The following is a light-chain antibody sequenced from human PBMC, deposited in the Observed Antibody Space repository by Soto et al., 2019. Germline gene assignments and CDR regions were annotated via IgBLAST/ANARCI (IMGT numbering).Light chain of an antibody. CDR3: GTWDSSLSGCV. CDR1: TSNIGNNY. Sequence: QSALTQPPSVSAAPGQKVTISCSGSTSNIGNNYVSWYQQLPGTAPKLLIYENNKRPSGIPDRFSGSKSGTSATLGITGLQTGDEADYYCGTWDSSLSGCVFGTGTKVTV. J-gene: IGLJ1*01. CDR2: ENN. V-gene: IGLV1-51*02.